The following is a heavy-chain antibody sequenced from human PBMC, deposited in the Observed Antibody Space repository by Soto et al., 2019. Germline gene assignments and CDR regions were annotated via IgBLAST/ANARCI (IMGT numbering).Heavy chain of an antibody. J-gene: IGHJ6*02. CDR1: GLTFSTYG. V-gene: IGHV3-21*06. Sequence: EVQLVESGGGLVKPGGSLRLSCAASGLTFSTYGMNWVRQAPGKGLEWVSSISSGGEYLDYADSVKGRLTISRDNAKNALYLQLDSVRVADTAVCYCAPDGAAGAVMGVWGQGTTVTVSS. D-gene: IGHD6-13*01. CDR3: APDGAAGAVMGV. CDR2: ISSGGEYL.